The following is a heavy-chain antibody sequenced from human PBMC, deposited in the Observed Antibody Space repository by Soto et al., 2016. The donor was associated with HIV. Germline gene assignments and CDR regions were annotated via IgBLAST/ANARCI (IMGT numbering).Heavy chain of an antibody. Sequence: QVQLVQSGAEVKKPGASVKVSCKASGYNFPGYYMHWIRQGPRQGFEWMGWINPNSGGTKYARDFQGRVTMTRDTSINTAYMELNRLTSDDTAVYYCATRIGYSYGFYYFDSWGQGTLVTVSS. D-gene: IGHD5-18*01. J-gene: IGHJ4*02. CDR3: ATRIGYSYGFYYFDS. CDR1: GYNFPGYY. V-gene: IGHV1-2*02. CDR2: INPNSGGT.